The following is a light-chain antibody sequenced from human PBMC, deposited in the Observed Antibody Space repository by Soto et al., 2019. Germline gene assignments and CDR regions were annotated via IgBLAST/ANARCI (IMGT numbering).Light chain of an antibody. J-gene: IGKJ1*01. CDR2: GAS. V-gene: IGKV3-20*01. CDR3: QQYVTSPWT. Sequence: EIVLTQSPSTLSLYPGERATLSCRASESVRHYVAWYQQKPGQAPRLLIFGASSRATGIPDRFSGSGSGTDFTLTISRLEPEDFAVYYCQQYVTSPWTFGQGTKVDI. CDR1: ESVRHY.